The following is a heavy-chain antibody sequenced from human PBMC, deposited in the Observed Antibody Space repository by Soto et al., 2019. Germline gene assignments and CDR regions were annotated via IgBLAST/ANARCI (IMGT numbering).Heavy chain of an antibody. CDR3: ARDTGAYYGMDV. D-gene: IGHD3-10*01. Sequence: KPSETLSLTCTVSGGSISSGDYYWSWIRQPPGKGLEWIGYIYYSGSTYYNPSLKSRVTISVDTSKNQFSLKLSSVTAADTAVYYCARDTGAYYGMDVWGQGTTVTVSS. V-gene: IGHV4-30-4*01. CDR2: IYYSGST. CDR1: GGSISSGDYY. J-gene: IGHJ6*02.